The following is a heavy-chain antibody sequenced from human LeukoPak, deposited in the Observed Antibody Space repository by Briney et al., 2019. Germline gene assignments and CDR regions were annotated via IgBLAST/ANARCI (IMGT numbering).Heavy chain of an antibody. V-gene: IGHV3-30-3*01. CDR3: ATCGGSCYYGYGDYPEAFDI. D-gene: IGHD2-15*01. Sequence: PGRSLRLSCAASGFTFSSYAMHWVRQAPGKGLEWVAVISYDGSNKYYAGSVKGRFTISRDNSKNTLYLQMNSLRAEDTAVYYCATCGGSCYYGYGDYPEAFDIWGQGTMVTVSS. J-gene: IGHJ3*02. CDR1: GFTFSSYA. CDR2: ISYDGSNK.